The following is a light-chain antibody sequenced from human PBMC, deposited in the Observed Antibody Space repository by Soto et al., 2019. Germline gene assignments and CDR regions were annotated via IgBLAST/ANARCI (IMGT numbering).Light chain of an antibody. CDR2: DAS. CDR1: QSVSSSY. V-gene: IGKV3-20*01. Sequence: EIVLTQSPGTLSLSPGERATLSCRASQSVSSSYLAWYQQKPGQAPRLLIYDASSRATGIPDRFSGSGSGTDFTLTIIRMEPEDFAVYYCQQYGSSLYTFGQGTKLEIK. J-gene: IGKJ2*01. CDR3: QQYGSSLYT.